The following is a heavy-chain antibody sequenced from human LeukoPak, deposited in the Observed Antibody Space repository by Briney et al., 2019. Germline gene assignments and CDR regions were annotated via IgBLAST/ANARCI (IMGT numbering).Heavy chain of an antibody. Sequence: PGGSLRLSCAASGFIFSNYWMSWVRQAPGKGLEWVGNINEHGREEFYVDSVRGRFTISRDNARNSLYLQMNSLRAEDTAVYYCRRNPDAGTADYWGQGTLVTVSS. CDR3: RRNPDAGTADY. D-gene: IGHD6-13*01. CDR1: GFIFSNYW. CDR2: INEHGREE. V-gene: IGHV3-7*01. J-gene: IGHJ4*02.